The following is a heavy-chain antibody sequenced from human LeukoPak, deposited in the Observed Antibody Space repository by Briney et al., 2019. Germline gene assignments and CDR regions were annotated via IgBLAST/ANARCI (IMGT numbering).Heavy chain of an antibody. D-gene: IGHD1-26*01. CDR1: GFTFSSYA. Sequence: PGGSLRLSCAASGFTFSSYAMHWVRQAPGKGLEWVAVISYDGSNKYYADSVKGRFTISRDNSKNTLYLQMNSLRAEDTAVYYCARDSPDPSYSGSYYDAFDIWGQGTMVTVSS. CDR3: ARDSPDPSYSGSYYDAFDI. CDR2: ISYDGSNK. V-gene: IGHV3-30-3*01. J-gene: IGHJ3*02.